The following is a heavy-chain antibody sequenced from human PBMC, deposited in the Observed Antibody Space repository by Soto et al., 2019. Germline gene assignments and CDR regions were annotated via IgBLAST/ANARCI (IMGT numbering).Heavy chain of an antibody. CDR3: AKDFSGWELLSSPYYYYGMDV. Sequence: GGSLRLSCAASGFTFNNAWINWVRQAPGKGLEWVSAISGRGGSTYYADSVKGRFTISRDNSKNTLYLQMNSLRAEDTAVYYCAKDFSGWELLSSPYYYYGMDVWGQGTTVTVSS. D-gene: IGHD1-26*01. CDR2: ISGRGGST. CDR1: GFTFNNAW. J-gene: IGHJ6*02. V-gene: IGHV3-23*01.